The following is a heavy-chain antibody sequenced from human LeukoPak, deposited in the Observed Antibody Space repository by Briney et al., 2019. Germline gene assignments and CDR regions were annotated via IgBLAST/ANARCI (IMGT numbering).Heavy chain of an antibody. CDR1: VGTFSSYA. V-gene: IGHV1-69*13. CDR3: ARDSHIYYGSGSYALKT. Sequence: SVNVSCKASVGTFSSYAISWVRPAPGQGLDWMDGIIPIYGTASYAQKFQGRVTITADESTSTAYMELSSLRSEDTAVYYCARDSHIYYGSGSYALKTWGQGTLVTVSS. CDR2: IIPIYGTA. D-gene: IGHD3-10*01. J-gene: IGHJ4*02.